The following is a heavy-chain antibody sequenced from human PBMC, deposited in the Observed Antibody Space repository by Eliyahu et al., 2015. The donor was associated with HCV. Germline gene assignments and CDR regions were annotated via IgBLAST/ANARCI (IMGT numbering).Heavy chain of an antibody. V-gene: IGHV4-59*01. Sequence: QVQLQESGPGLVKPSETLSLTCTVSGGSISSYYWSWIRQPPGKGLEWIGYIYYSGSTNYNPSLKSRVTISVDTSKNQFSLKLSSVTAADTAVYYCARGYMGYSSTLRNYYGMDVWGQGTTVTVSS. J-gene: IGHJ6*02. CDR1: GGSISSYY. CDR2: IYYSGST. D-gene: IGHD6-13*01. CDR3: ARGYMGYSSTLRNYYGMDV.